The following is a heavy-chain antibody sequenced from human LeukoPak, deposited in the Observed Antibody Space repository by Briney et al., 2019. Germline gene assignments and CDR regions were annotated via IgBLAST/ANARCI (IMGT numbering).Heavy chain of an antibody. CDR3: ARNPVY. J-gene: IGHJ4*02. CDR2: IFHSGST. V-gene: IGHV4-4*02. CDR1: GGSISTSDW. Sequence: PSGTLSLTCAVSGGSISTSDWWNWVRQPPGEGPEWIGEIFHSGSTNYNPSLKSRVTISVDKSKNQFSLKLSSVTAADTAVYYCARNPVYWGQGTLVTVSS.